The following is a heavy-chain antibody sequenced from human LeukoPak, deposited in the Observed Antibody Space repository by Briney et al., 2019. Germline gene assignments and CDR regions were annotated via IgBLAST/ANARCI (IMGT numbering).Heavy chain of an antibody. CDR3: ANARVAGGFQYFQH. Sequence: ASMKVSCKASGYTFTSYAMHWVRQAPGQSLEWMGSIDGGNGNTEYSQTFQGRVTFTRDTSASTGYMELSSLRSEDTAVYFCANARVAGGFQYFQHWGQGTLVSVSA. V-gene: IGHV1-3*01. CDR2: IDGGNGNT. D-gene: IGHD6-19*01. J-gene: IGHJ1*01. CDR1: GYTFTSYA.